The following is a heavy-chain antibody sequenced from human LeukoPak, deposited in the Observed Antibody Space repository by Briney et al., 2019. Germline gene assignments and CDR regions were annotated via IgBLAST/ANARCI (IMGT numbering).Heavy chain of an antibody. V-gene: IGHV5-51*01. CDR2: IYPGDSDT. D-gene: IGHD3-10*01. J-gene: IGHJ6*03. CDR3: ARSAVVRARYYYMDV. CDR1: GYSFTSYW. Sequence: GESLKISCKGSGYSFTSYWIGWVRQMPGKGLEWMGIIYPGDSDTRYSPSFQGQVTISADKSISTAYLQWSSLKASDTAMYYCARSAVVRARYYYMDVWGKGTTVTVSS.